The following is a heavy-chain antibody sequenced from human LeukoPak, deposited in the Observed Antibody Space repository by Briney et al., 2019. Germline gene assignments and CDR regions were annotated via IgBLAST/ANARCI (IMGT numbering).Heavy chain of an antibody. J-gene: IGHJ4*02. CDR3: TTGIAVAGRDY. D-gene: IGHD6-19*01. V-gene: IGHV3-73*01. CDR1: GFTFSGSV. CDR2: IRSKANSYAT. Sequence: GGALRLSCAASGFTFSGSVMHWVRQASGKGLEWVGRIRSKANSYATPYAASVKGRFTISRDDSKNTAYLQMNSLKTEDTAVYYCTTGIAVAGRDYWGQGTLVTVSS.